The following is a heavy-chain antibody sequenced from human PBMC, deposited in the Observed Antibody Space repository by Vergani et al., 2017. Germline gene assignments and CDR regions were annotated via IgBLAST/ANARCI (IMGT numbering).Heavy chain of an antibody. CDR2: IWYDGSNK. D-gene: IGHD2-2*01. V-gene: IGHV3-33*01. Sequence: QVQLVESGGGVVQPGRSLRLSCAASGFTFSSYGMHWVRQAPGKGLEWVAVIWYDGSNKYYADSVKGRFTISRDNSKNTLYLQMNSLRAEDTAVYYCARTGTSNYYYYYIDVWGKGTTVTVSS. J-gene: IGHJ6*03. CDR3: ARTGTSNYYYYYIDV. CDR1: GFTFSSYG.